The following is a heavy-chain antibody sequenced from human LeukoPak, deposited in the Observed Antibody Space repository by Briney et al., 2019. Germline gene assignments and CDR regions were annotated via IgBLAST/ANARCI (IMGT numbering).Heavy chain of an antibody. CDR1: GFTFSSYS. D-gene: IGHD6-19*01. CDR2: ISSSSSYI. Sequence: GGSLRLSCAASGFTFSSYSMNWVRQAPGKGLEWVSSISSSSSYIYYAGSVKGRFTISRDNSKNTLYLQMNSLRAEDTAVYYCARAHRSSGWSSAFDIWGQGTMVTVSS. CDR3: ARAHRSSGWSSAFDI. J-gene: IGHJ3*02. V-gene: IGHV3-21*01.